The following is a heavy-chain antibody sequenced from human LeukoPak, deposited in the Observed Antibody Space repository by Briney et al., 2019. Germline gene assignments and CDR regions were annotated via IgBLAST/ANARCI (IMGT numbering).Heavy chain of an antibody. D-gene: IGHD4-23*01. CDR1: GGSISSSY. CDR3: ARYGGNAHDY. V-gene: IGHV4-59*08. J-gene: IGHJ4*02. Sequence: PETHSLTCTVSGGSISSSYWSWIRQPPGKGLEWIGYIYYSGSTNYNPSFKSRVAISVDTSKNQFSLKPSSVTAADTAVYYCARYGGNAHDYWGQGNLGSVSS. CDR2: IYYSGST.